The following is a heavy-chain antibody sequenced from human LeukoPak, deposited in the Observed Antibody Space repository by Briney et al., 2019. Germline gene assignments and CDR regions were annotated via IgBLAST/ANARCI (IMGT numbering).Heavy chain of an antibody. CDR3: ARDGGTIAAAFLGWFDP. Sequence: ASVKVSCKASGYTFTGYYMHWVRQAPGQGLEWMGWINPNSGGTNYAQKFQGRVTMTRDTSISTAYMELSRLRSDDTAVYYCARDGGTIAAAFLGWFDPWGQGTLVTVSS. J-gene: IGHJ5*02. CDR2: INPNSGGT. CDR1: GYTFTGYY. D-gene: IGHD6-13*01. V-gene: IGHV1-2*02.